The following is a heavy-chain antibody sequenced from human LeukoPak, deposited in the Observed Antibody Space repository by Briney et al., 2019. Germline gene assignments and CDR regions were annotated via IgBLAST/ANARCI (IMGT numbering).Heavy chain of an antibody. Sequence: SETMSLTCTVSGGSISSYYWSWIRQPPGKGLEWIGYIYYSGSTNYNPSLKSRVTISVDTSKNQFSLKLGSVTAADTAVYYCARGVFWSGYYYYYYMDVWSKGTTVTVSS. CDR1: GGSISSYY. D-gene: IGHD3-3*01. CDR2: IYYSGST. J-gene: IGHJ6*03. V-gene: IGHV4-59*01. CDR3: ARGVFWSGYYYYYYMDV.